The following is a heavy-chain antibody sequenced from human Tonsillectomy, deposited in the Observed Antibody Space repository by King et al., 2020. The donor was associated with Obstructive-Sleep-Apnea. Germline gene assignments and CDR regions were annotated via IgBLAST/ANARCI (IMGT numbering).Heavy chain of an antibody. CDR2: IYPGDSNS. CDR3: ARRLVGGGVDF. V-gene: IGHV5-51*01. CDR1: GYSFANYW. D-gene: IGHD2-15*01. J-gene: IGHJ4*02. Sequence: VQLVESRAEVKAPGESLKISCKGSGYSFANYWIGWVRQMPGKGLEWMGIIYPGDSNSRYSPSFQGQVTISAEKSISTAYLQWSSLKASDTAMFYCARRLVGGGVDFWGQGTLVTVSS.